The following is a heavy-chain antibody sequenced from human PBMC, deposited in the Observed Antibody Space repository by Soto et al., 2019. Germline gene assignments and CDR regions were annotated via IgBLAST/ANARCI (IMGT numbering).Heavy chain of an antibody. CDR3: ARLSGSIRFLEWLDY. D-gene: IGHD3-3*01. CDR1: GYSFTSYW. J-gene: IGHJ4*02. Sequence: GESLKISCKGSGYSFTSYWIGWVRQMPGKGLEWMGIIYPGDSDTRYSPSFQGQVTISADKSISTAYLQWSSLKASDTAMYYCARLSGSIRFLEWLDYWGQGTLVTVSS. V-gene: IGHV5-51*01. CDR2: IYPGDSDT.